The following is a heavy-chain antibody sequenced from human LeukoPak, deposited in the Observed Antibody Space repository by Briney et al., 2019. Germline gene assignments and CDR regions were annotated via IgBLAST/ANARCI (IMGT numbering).Heavy chain of an antibody. CDR2: IKQDGSEK. Sequence: GSLRLSCAASGFTFSSYWMSWVRQAPGKGLEWVANIKQDGSEKYYVDSVKGRFTISRDNAKNSLYLQMNSLRAEDTAVYYCAGGRDGYKPNFDYWSQGTLVTVSS. D-gene: IGHD5-24*01. V-gene: IGHV3-7*01. CDR3: AGGRDGYKPNFDY. J-gene: IGHJ4*02. CDR1: GFTFSSYW.